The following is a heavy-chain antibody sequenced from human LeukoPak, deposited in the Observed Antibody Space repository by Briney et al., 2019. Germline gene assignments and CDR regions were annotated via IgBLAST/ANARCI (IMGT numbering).Heavy chain of an antibody. CDR3: AKDPNGDFLGAFDM. V-gene: IGHV3-23*01. CDR2: ISGSASGGRT. D-gene: IGHD4-17*01. CDR1: GFTFSRFA. J-gene: IGHJ3*02. Sequence: GGSLRLSCAASGFTFSRFAMSWVRQALRKGVEWVSGISGSASGGRTYYADYVKGRFAISRDNSRSTVFLQMNSLRAEDTAVYYCAKDPNGDFLGAFDMWGQGTMVTVSS.